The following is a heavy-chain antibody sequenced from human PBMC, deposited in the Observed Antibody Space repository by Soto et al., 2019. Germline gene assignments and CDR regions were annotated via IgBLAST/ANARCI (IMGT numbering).Heavy chain of an antibody. V-gene: IGHV4-31*09. J-gene: IGHJ1*01. CDR2: IYYSGLT. CDR1: GGSMRSEGYY. CDR3: GYLWGFTGYAGD. Sequence: SETLSLTCNLSGGSMRSEGYYWSWILQHPGKGLEWIGYIYYSGLTDYNPSLTSRLTISVDKSKSEFYLKMKSVTAANTVVYYCGYLWGFTGYAGDRGQGNLVTVS. D-gene: IGHD3-16*01.